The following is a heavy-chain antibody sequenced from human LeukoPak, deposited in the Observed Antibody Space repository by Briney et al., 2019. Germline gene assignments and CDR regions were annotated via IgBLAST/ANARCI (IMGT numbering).Heavy chain of an antibody. V-gene: IGHV4-59*01. CDR2: IYYSGST. D-gene: IGHD2-2*01. CDR1: GGSISSYY. CDR3: ARTSCSSTSCYWLVDY. J-gene: IGHJ4*02. Sequence: SGTLSLTCVVSGGSISSYYWSWIRQPPGKGLEWIGYIYYSGSTNYNPSLKSRVTISVDTSKNQFSLKLSSVTAADTAVYYCARTSCSSTSCYWLVDYWGQGTLVTVSS.